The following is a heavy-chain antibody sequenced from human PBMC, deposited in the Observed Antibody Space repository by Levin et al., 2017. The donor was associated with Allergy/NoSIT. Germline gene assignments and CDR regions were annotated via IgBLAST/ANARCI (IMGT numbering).Heavy chain of an antibody. Sequence: PSETLSLTCVVSKFSITSDYYWAWIRPSPERGLEWFGSLYHSGSTFYNPSLKSRVTISLDKSKNEFYLKLKSVTAADTALYFCARDRNAISARGYYYSFYGLDVWGQGTTVTVSS. J-gene: IGHJ6*02. CDR3: ARDRNAISARGYYYSFYGLDV. CDR1: KFSITSDYY. CDR2: LYHSGST. D-gene: IGHD3-10*01. V-gene: IGHV4-38-2*02.